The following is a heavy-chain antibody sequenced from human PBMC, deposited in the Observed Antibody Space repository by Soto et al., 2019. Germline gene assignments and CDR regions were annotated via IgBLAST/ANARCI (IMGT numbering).Heavy chain of an antibody. D-gene: IGHD6-19*01. CDR2: ISYDGSNK. CDR3: ARAHSSGWYYFDY. J-gene: IGHJ4*02. Sequence: GGSLRLSSEASGFTFSSYATHWVRQAPGKGLEGVAVISYDGSNKYYADSVKGRFTISRDNSKNTLYLQMNSLRAEDTAVYYCARAHSSGWYYFDYWGQGTLVTVSS. V-gene: IGHV3-30-3*01. CDR1: GFTFSSYA.